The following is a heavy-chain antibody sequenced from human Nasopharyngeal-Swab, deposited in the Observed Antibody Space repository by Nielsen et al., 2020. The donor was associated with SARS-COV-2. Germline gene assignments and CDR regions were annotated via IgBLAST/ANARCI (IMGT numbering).Heavy chain of an antibody. CDR2: IYYSGST. J-gene: IGHJ4*02. CDR1: GCSISSGDYS. CDR3: ARVLRYNLNYYLDY. V-gene: IGHV4-30-4*01. Sequence: SETLSLTCTVSGCSISSGDYSWCWIRQPPGKGLEWIGYIYYSGSTYYNPSLKSRVTISVDTSKNQFSLKLSSVTAADTAVYYCARVLRYNLNYYLDYWGQGTLVTVSS. D-gene: IGHD1-7*01.